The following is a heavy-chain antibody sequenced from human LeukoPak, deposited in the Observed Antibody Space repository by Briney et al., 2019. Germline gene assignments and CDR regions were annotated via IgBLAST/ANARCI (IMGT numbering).Heavy chain of an antibody. CDR2: IYTSGST. CDR3: ARVVEGMVRGSVYFDY. Sequence: SGTLSLTCTVSGGSISSYYWSWIRQPAGKGLEWIGRIYTSGSTNYNPSLKSRVTMSVDTSKNQFSLKLSSVTAADTAVYYCARVVEGMVRGSVYFDYWGQGTLVTVSS. V-gene: IGHV4-4*07. D-gene: IGHD3-10*01. CDR1: GGSISSYY. J-gene: IGHJ4*02.